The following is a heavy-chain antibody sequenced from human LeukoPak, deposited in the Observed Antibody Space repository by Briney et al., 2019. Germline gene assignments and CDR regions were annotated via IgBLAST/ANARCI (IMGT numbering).Heavy chain of an antibody. J-gene: IGHJ4*02. D-gene: IGHD3-10*01. CDR2: TSGSGGNT. V-gene: IGHV3-23*01. CDR3: AKNDYYGSGSYLFDY. CDR1: GFTFSSYA. Sequence: GGSLRLSCAASGFTFSSYAMSWVRQAPGKGLEWVSSTSGSGGNTYYADSGKGRFTISRDNSKNTLYLQMKSLRAEDTAIYYCAKNDYYGSGSYLFDYWGQGTLVTVSS.